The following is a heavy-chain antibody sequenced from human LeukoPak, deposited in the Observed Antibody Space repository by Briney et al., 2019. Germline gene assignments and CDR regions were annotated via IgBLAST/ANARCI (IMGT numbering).Heavy chain of an antibody. CDR2: ISSSSSYI. J-gene: IGHJ3*02. CDR1: GFTFSSYA. CDR3: ARTASRAFDI. Sequence: GGSLRLSCAASGFTFSSYAMSWVRQAPGKGLEWVSSISSSSSYIYYADSVKGRFTISRDNAKDSLDLQVNSLRAEDTAVYYCARTASRAFDIWGQGTMVTVSS. D-gene: IGHD5-18*01. V-gene: IGHV3-21*01.